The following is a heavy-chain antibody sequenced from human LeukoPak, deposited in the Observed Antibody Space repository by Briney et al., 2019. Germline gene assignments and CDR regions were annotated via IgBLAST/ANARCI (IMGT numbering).Heavy chain of an antibody. D-gene: IGHD1-26*01. V-gene: IGHV4-39*07. CDR3: ARAAGSFDY. J-gene: IGHJ4*02. CDR1: GGSISSYY. CDR2: IYYSGST. Sequence: PSETLSLTCTVSGGSISSYYWNWIRQPPGKGLEWIGSIYYSGSTYYNPSLKSRVTISVDTSKNQFSLKLSSVTAADTAVYYCARAAGSFDYWGQGTLVTVSS.